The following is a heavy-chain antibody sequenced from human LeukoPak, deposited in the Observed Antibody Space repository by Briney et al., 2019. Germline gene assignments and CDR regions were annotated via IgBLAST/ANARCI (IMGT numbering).Heavy chain of an antibody. V-gene: IGHV1-8*03. Sequence: GASVKVSCKATGSTFTSSDINWVRQATGQRLEWMGWMNPNSGNTGYAQKFQGRVTITRNTSIGTAYMELSSLRSEDTAVYYCARAAATRGRFDPWGQGTLVTVSS. CDR1: GSTFTSSD. CDR2: MNPNSGNT. J-gene: IGHJ5*02. CDR3: ARAAATRGRFDP. D-gene: IGHD2-15*01.